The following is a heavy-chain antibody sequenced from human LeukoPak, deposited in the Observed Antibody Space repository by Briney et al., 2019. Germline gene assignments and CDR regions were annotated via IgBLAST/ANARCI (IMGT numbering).Heavy chain of an antibody. J-gene: IGHJ4*02. CDR1: GYTFTGYY. V-gene: IGHV1-2*02. Sequence: ASVKASCKASGYTFTGYYMHWVRQAPGQGLEWMGWINPNSGGTNYAQKFQGRVTITADKSTSTAYMELNSLRAEDTAVYYCAKVDLIAVAGTGGDFDYWGQGTLVTVSS. CDR2: INPNSGGT. CDR3: AKVDLIAVAGTGGDFDY. D-gene: IGHD6-19*01.